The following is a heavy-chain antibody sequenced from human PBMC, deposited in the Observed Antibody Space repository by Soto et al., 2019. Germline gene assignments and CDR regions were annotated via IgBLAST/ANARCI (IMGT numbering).Heavy chain of an antibody. V-gene: IGHV1-8*01. J-gene: IGHJ6*02. CDR3: ARARRNYYYYYGMDV. CDR1: GYTFTSYD. Sequence: QVPLVQSGAEVKKPGASVKVSCKASGYTFTSYDINWVRQATGQGLEWMGWMNPNSGNTGYAQKFQGRVTMTRNTSISTAYMELSSLRSEDTAVYYCARARRNYYYYYGMDVWGQGTTVTVSS. CDR2: MNPNSGNT.